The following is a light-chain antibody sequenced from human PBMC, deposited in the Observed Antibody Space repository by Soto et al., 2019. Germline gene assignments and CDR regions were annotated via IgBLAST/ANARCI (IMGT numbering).Light chain of an antibody. J-gene: IGKJ1*01. V-gene: IGKV3-11*01. Sequence: EIVLTQSPATVSLSPGDRATLSCRASQSIGNSLAWYQQKAGQAPRLLIYDASSQASGIPARFSGSGSGTDFTLTISSLEPEDFAVYFCQQGTFGQGTKVDIK. CDR3: QQGT. CDR2: DAS. CDR1: QSIGNS.